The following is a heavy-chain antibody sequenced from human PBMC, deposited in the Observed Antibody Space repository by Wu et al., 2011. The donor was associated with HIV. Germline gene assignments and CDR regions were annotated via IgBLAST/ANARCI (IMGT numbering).Heavy chain of an antibody. CDR3: ARDFGGDEDS. D-gene: IGHD2-21*01. CDR2: IIPIFGTT. J-gene: IGHJ4*02. Sequence: QVQLVQSGAEVKKPGASVKVSCKASGYTFTGYYMHWVRQAPGQGLEWMGGIIPIFGTTNYAQKFQGRVTITADKSTTTAYMESSSLRSEDTAVYYCARDFGGDEDSWGQGTLVTVSS. V-gene: IGHV1-69*06. CDR1: GYTFTGYY.